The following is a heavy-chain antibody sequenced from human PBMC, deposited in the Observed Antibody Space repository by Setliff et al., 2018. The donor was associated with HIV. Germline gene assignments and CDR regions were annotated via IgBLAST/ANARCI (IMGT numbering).Heavy chain of an antibody. CDR1: GYTFTSYG. D-gene: IGHD3-10*01. Sequence: ASVKVSCKASGYTFTSYGISWVRQAPGQGLEWMGWISAYNGNTNYAQKLQGRVTMTTDTSTSTAYMELRSLRSDDTAVYYCARDRELLWFGELFFYYFYYWGQGTLVTVSS. J-gene: IGHJ4*02. CDR2: ISAYNGNT. CDR3: ARDRELLWFGELFFYYFYY. V-gene: IGHV1-18*01.